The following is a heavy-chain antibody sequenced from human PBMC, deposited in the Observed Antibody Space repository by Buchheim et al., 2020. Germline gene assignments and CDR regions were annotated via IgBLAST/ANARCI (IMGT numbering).Heavy chain of an antibody. D-gene: IGHD3-3*01. CDR2: INPSGGST. J-gene: IGHJ6*02. V-gene: IGHV1-46*01. Sequence: QVQLVQSGAEVKKPGASVKVSCKASGYTFTSYYMHWVRQAPGQGLEWMGIINPSGGSTSYAQKFQGRVTTTRDTSTSTAYMELSSLRSEDTAVYYCARGSTYYDFWSGLFRDIEYGMDVWGQGTT. CDR3: ARGSTYYDFWSGLFRDIEYGMDV. CDR1: GYTFTSYY.